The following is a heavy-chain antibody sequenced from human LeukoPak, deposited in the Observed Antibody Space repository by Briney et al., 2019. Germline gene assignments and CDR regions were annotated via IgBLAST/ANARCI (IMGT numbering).Heavy chain of an antibody. Sequence: GRSLRLSCAASGFTFSSYWMHWVRQAPGKGLVWVSRINSDGSSTSYADSVRGRFTISRDNAKNALYLQMNSLRAEDTGIYFCANTVAGWDHDSWGQGTLVTVSS. CDR1: GFTFSSYW. V-gene: IGHV3-74*01. D-gene: IGHD6-19*01. CDR3: ANTVAGWDHDS. J-gene: IGHJ5*02. CDR2: INSDGSST.